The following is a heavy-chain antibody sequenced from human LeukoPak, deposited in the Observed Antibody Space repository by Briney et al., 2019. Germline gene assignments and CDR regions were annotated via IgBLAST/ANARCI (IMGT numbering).Heavy chain of an antibody. CDR1: GFTFRSYS. D-gene: IGHD3-16*01. CDR3: ARADPYYDYVWGSLYDY. V-gene: IGHV3-21*01. CDR2: ISSSSSYI. Sequence: PGGSLRLSCAASGFTFRSYSMNWVRQAPGKGLEWVSSISSSSSYIYYADSVKGRFTISRDNAKNSLYLQMNSLRAEDTAVYYCARADPYYDYVWGSLYDYWGQGTLVTVSS. J-gene: IGHJ4*02.